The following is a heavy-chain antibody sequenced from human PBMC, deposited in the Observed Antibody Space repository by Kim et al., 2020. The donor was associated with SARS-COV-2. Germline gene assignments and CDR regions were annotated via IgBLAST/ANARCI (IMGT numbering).Heavy chain of an antibody. CDR3: SCSSIYDSGWYVGGFAY. CDR2: IKPRADTYAT. CDR1: GSTLSGSA. V-gene: IGHV3-73*01. D-gene: IGHD6-19*01. J-gene: IGHJ4*02. Sequence: GGSLRLSCSASGSTLSGSAIHWVRQASGQGLEWLGRIKPRADTYATAYAASVEGRCSISRDESKNTTFLHMHSLKTEDTALYFCSCSSIYDSGWYVGGFAYWSPGVQVSVSS.